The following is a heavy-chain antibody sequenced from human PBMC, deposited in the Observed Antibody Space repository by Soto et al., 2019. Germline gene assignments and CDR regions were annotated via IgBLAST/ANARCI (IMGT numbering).Heavy chain of an antibody. J-gene: IGHJ3*02. CDR1: GGSISSSSYY. V-gene: IGHV4-30-4*01. D-gene: IGHD3-10*01. CDR2: IHNSGST. CDR3: ARGEVRGPFDI. Sequence: SETLSLTCTVSGGSISSSSYYWSWIRQPPGKGPEWIGYIHNSGSTSYNPSLKSRLTISSDMSKNNFSLRLNSVTAADTALYFCARGEVRGPFDIWGQGTKVTVSS.